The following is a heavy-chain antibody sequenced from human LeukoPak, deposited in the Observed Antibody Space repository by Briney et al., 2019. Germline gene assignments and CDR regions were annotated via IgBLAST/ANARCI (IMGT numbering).Heavy chain of an antibody. J-gene: IGHJ4*02. Sequence: SETLSLTCTVSGGSISSYYWGWIRQPPGKGLEWIGSLYDSETIYYNPSLKSRVTMSVDTSKNQFSLKLKSVTAADTAVYYCARVFAVPYFDYWGQGTLVTVSS. V-gene: IGHV4-39*07. CDR1: GGSISSYY. D-gene: IGHD6-19*01. CDR2: LYDSETI. CDR3: ARVFAVPYFDY.